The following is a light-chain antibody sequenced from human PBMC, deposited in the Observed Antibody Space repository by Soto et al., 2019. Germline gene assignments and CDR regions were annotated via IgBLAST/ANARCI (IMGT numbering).Light chain of an antibody. V-gene: IGLV2-14*03. Sequence: QSALTQPASVSGSPGQSITISCTGTISDLGTYNYVSWYQQHPGKAPKLIIYEVSNRPSGVSFRFSGSKSGNTASLTISGLQADDEGDYFCSSYTTSTTWLFGGGTKVTVL. CDR2: EVS. CDR1: ISDLGTYNY. J-gene: IGLJ3*02. CDR3: SSYTTSTTWL.